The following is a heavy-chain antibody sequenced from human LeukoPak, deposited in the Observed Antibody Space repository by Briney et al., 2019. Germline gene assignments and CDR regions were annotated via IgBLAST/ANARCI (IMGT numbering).Heavy chain of an antibody. CDR3: ATKRGYSYGLDY. Sequence: PGGSLRLSCAASGFTISSNYMNWVRQAPGKGLEWVSVIYSGGTTYYADSVKGRFTISRDNSKNTLYLQMSSLRAEDTAVYYCATKRGYSYGLDYWGQGTLVTVSS. V-gene: IGHV3-53*01. CDR1: GFTISSNY. CDR2: IYSGGTT. J-gene: IGHJ4*02. D-gene: IGHD5-18*01.